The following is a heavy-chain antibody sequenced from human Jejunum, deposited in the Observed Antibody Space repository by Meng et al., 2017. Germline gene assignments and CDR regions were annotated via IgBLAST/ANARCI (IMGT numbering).Heavy chain of an antibody. CDR2: IIAANSDT. CDR3: ARDSREAPGSYCDY. J-gene: IGHJ4*02. Sequence: ASVKVSCKASGYTFSNYVIHWMRQAPGQRLEWMGWIIAANSDTHYSQKFHGRLTITSDTSASTVYMELSSLRSEDTAVYYCARDSREAPGSYCDYWGQGTLVTVSS. CDR1: GYTFSNYV. D-gene: IGHD5-12*01. V-gene: IGHV1-3*01.